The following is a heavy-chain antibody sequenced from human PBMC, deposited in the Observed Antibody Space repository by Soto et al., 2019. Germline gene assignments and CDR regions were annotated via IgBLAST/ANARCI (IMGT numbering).Heavy chain of an antibody. V-gene: IGHV1-69*01. J-gene: IGHJ6*02. CDR3: TLSGNGHYYYGMGV. CDR1: GGTFSSYA. Sequence: QVQLVQSGAEVKKPGSSVKVSCKASGGTFSSYAISWVRQAPGQGREWLGGIIPIFGTANYAQKFQGRVTLTADESTSTAYMELSSLRSEDTAVYYCTLSGNGHYYYGMGVLGQGTTVPVSS. CDR2: IIPIFGTA. D-gene: IGHD3-10*01.